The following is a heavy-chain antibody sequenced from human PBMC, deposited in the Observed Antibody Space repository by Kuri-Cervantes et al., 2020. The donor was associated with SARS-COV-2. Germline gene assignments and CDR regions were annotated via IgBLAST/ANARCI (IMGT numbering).Heavy chain of an antibody. CDR2: IIPLFATP. D-gene: IGHD1-1*01. CDR1: GGGFSTSA. Sequence: SVKVSCKASGGGFSTSAINWVRQAPGQGLEWMGNIIPLFATPNYAQKFQGRVTITADELTSTGYMEFSSLRFQDTAVYYCARVQSATGTQFFFDYWGQGTLVTVSS. CDR3: ARVQSATGTQFFFDY. V-gene: IGHV1-69*13. J-gene: IGHJ4*02.